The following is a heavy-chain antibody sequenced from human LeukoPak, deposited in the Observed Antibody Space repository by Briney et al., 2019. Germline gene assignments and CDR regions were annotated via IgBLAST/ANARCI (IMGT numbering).Heavy chain of an antibody. CDR1: GGSISSYY. J-gene: IGHJ4*02. V-gene: IGHV4-4*07. Sequence: SETLSLTCTGAGGSISSYYWSRIRQPAGQGLEWIGRIYTSGSTNYNPSLKSRVTMSVDKTKNQFSLKLRSVTAGDTAVYYCAREPTAMVTLFDYWGQGTLVTVSS. CDR2: IYTSGST. D-gene: IGHD5-18*01. CDR3: AREPTAMVTLFDY.